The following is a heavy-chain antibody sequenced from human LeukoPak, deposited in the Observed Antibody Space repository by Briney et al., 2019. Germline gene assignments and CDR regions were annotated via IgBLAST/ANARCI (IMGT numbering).Heavy chain of an antibody. Sequence: GESLKISCKGSGYSFANYWIGWVRQMSGKGLEWMGIIYPGDSDTRYSPSFQGQVTISADKSISTVYLQWRSLKASDMALYYCVRSESGTYYFDYWGQGTLVIVYS. D-gene: IGHD3-10*01. CDR3: VRSESGTYYFDY. CDR2: IYPGDSDT. CDR1: GYSFANYW. J-gene: IGHJ4*02. V-gene: IGHV5-51*01.